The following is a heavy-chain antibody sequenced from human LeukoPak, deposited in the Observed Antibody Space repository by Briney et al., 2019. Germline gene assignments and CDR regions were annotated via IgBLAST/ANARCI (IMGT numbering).Heavy chain of an antibody. Sequence: GASVKVSCKASGYTFTSYGISWVRQAPGQGLEWMGWISAYNGNTNYAQKLQGRVTMTTDTSTSTAYMELRSLRSDDTAVYYCARGVVGATLFKYYYGMDVWGQGTTVTVSS. CDR1: GYTFTSYG. D-gene: IGHD1-26*01. J-gene: IGHJ6*02. CDR3: ARGVVGATLFKYYYGMDV. CDR2: ISAYNGNT. V-gene: IGHV1-18*01.